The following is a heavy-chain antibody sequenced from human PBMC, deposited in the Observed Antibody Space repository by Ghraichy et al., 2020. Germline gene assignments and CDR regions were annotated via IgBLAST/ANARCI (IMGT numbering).Heavy chain of an antibody. J-gene: IGHJ4*02. Sequence: SETLSLTCAISRDSMSTNGVAWNWIRQSPSRGLEWLGRTYYRSKWSSDSAISVKSRITVSPDTSKNQFSLQLNSVTPEDTAVYFCARGKYSTFDYWGQGTLVTVSS. CDR3: ARGKYSTFDY. V-gene: IGHV6-1*01. D-gene: IGHD6-13*01. CDR2: TYYRSKWSS. CDR1: RDSMSTNGVA.